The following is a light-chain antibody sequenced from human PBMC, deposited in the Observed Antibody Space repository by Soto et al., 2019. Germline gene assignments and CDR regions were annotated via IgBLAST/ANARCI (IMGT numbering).Light chain of an antibody. Sequence: DIQMTQSPSSLSASVGDRVTITCQASRDISDSLNWYQQKPGKAPKLLIYDASNLQTGVPSRFSGSGSETDFTFTISSLQPEDIATYFCQQYDNYLFTFGPGTKVNIK. CDR1: RDISDS. CDR3: QQYDNYLFT. CDR2: DAS. J-gene: IGKJ3*01. V-gene: IGKV1-33*01.